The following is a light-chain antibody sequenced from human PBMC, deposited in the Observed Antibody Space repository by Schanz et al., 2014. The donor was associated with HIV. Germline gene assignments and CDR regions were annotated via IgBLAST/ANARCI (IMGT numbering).Light chain of an antibody. V-gene: IGKV1-5*03. CDR1: QNIGKW. J-gene: IGKJ1*01. CDR3: QQYAVSSWT. Sequence: DIQMTQSPSTLSASVGDRVTITCRASQNIGKWLTWYQQKPGKAPNLLIYQASTLEIGVSSRFSGSGSGTEFTLTISSLQPDDFAAYYCQQYAVSSWTFGQGTRVQSK. CDR2: QAS.